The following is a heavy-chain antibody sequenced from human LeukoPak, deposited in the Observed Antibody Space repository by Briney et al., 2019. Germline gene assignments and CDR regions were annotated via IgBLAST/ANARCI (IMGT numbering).Heavy chain of an antibody. CDR3: AKERGGEFDY. CDR2: IRYDGSNK. D-gene: IGHD2-21*01. CDR1: GFTFSSYG. Sequence: GGSPRLSCAASGFTFSSYGMHWVRQAPGKGLEWVAFIRYDGSNKYYADSVKGRFTISRDNSKNTLYLQMNSLRADDTAVYYCAKERGGEFDYWGQGTLVTVSS. J-gene: IGHJ4*02. V-gene: IGHV3-30*02.